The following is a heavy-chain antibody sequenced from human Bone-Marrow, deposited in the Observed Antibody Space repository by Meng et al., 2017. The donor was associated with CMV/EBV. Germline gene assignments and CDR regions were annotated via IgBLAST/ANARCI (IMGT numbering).Heavy chain of an antibody. CDR1: GFTFDDYA. D-gene: IGHD3-3*01. CDR3: ARNSRPDGFDFWSGYYTGEWFDP. Sequence: SLKISCAASGFTFDDYAMHWVRQAPGKGLEWVSGISWNSGSIGYADSVKGRFTISRDNAKNSLYLQMNSLRAEDTAVYYCARNSRPDGFDFWSGYYTGEWFDPWGQGTLVTVSS. V-gene: IGHV3-9*01. J-gene: IGHJ5*02. CDR2: ISWNSGSI.